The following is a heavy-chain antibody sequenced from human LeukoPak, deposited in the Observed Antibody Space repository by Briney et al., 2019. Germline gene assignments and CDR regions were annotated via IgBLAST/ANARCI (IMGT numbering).Heavy chain of an antibody. CDR1: GYTFTSYG. CDR3: ARDRYYYDSSGYTIKGVPDY. V-gene: IGHV1-18*01. J-gene: IGHJ4*02. D-gene: IGHD3-22*01. Sequence: ASVKVSCKASGYTFTSYGISWVRQAPGQGLEWMGWISAYNGNTNYAQKLQGRVTMTTDTSTSTAYVELRSLRSDDTAVYYCARDRYYYDSSGYTIKGVPDYWGQGTLVTVSS. CDR2: ISAYNGNT.